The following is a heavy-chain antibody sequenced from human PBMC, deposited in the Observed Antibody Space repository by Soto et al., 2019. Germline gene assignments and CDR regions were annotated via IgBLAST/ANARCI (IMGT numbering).Heavy chain of an antibody. V-gene: IGHV3-33*01. Sequence: GGSLRLSCAASGFTFSNYGMHWVRQAPGKGLEWVAVIWSDGSNKYCADSVKGRFTISRDNYKDTLYLQMNSLRAEDTAVYYCARDSTSSPNYYFYYMDVWGKGTTVTVSS. CDR1: GFTFSNYG. CDR3: ARDSTSSPNYYFYYMDV. CDR2: IWSDGSNK. J-gene: IGHJ6*03. D-gene: IGHD2-2*01.